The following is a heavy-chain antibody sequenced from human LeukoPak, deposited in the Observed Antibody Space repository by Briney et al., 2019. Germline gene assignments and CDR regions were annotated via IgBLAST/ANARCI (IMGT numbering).Heavy chain of an antibody. CDR3: AKDVEG. V-gene: IGHV3-30*18. CDR1: GFTFSDYG. CDR2: IPKDGRNQ. Sequence: GGSLRLSCAASGFTFSDYGMHWVRQAPGKGLEWVAVIPKDGRNQFYADALKGRFTISRDNSKNTLFLQMNSLRVEDTAVYYCAKDVEGWGQGTLVTVSS. J-gene: IGHJ4*02.